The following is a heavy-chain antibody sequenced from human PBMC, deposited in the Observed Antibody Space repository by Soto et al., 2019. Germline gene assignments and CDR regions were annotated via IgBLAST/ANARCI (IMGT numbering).Heavy chain of an antibody. Sequence: EVQLLESGGGLVQPGGSLRLSCAASGFTFSSYAMSWVRQAPGKGLEWVSAISGSGGSTYYADSVKGRFTISRDNAKNSLSLQMNSLRDEDTAVYYCAGHGGMDVWGQGTTVTVSS. J-gene: IGHJ6*02. V-gene: IGHV3-23*01. CDR2: ISGSGGST. CDR3: AGHGGMDV. CDR1: GFTFSSYA.